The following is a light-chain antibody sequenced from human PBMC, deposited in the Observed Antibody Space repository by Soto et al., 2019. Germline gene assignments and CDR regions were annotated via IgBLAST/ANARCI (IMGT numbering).Light chain of an antibody. Sequence: QSVLTQPPSASGTPGQGVTISCSGSGSNIASHSVSWYQQLPGTAPILLIYNNNQRPSGVPDRVSGSKSGTSASLAISGLQYEDEADYYCATWDDSLNGAVFGGGTKLTVL. CDR2: NNN. CDR1: GSNIASHS. J-gene: IGLJ3*02. V-gene: IGLV1-44*01. CDR3: ATWDDSLNGAV.